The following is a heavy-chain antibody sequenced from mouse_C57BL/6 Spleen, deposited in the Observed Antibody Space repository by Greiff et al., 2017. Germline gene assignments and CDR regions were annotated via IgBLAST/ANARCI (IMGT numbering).Heavy chain of an antibody. Sequence: VQLQQSGPELVKPGASVKISCKASGYAFSSSWMNWVKQRPGKGLEWIGRIYPGDGDTNYNGKFKGKATLTADKSSSTAYMQLSILTSEDSAVYFCARSTTVVDWYFDVWGTGTTVTVSS. J-gene: IGHJ1*03. CDR2: IYPGDGDT. V-gene: IGHV1-82*01. CDR1: GYAFSSSW. CDR3: ARSTTVVDWYFDV. D-gene: IGHD1-1*01.